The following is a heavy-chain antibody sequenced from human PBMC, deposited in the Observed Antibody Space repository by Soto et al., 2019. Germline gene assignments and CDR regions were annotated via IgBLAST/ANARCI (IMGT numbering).Heavy chain of an antibody. D-gene: IGHD3-16*01. CDR2: IIPIFGTA. V-gene: IGHV1-69*05. CDR1: GGTFSSYA. Sequence: SVKVSCKASGGTFSSYAISWVRQAPGQGLEWMGRIIPIFGTANYAQKFQGRVTMTRDTSLSTTYMELTSLTSDDTAVYYCAREHAGFGDYWGPGTLVTVSS. CDR3: AREHAGFGDY. J-gene: IGHJ4*02.